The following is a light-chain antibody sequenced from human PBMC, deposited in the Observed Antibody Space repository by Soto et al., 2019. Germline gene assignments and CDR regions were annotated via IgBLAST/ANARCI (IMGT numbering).Light chain of an antibody. CDR2: GVS. V-gene: IGKV3-20*01. Sequence: EIVLTQSPGTLSLSPGERATLSCRASQSVNTKYLAWYQQKPGQAPRLLISGVSSRATGIPDRFSGSGSGTDFILTISSLRSEDFAVYFCQQYYNWPRTFGQGTKVEI. CDR1: QSVNTKY. CDR3: QQYYNWPRT. J-gene: IGKJ1*01.